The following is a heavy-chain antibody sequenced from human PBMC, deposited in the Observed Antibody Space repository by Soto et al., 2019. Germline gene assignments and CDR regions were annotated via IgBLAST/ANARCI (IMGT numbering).Heavy chain of an antibody. CDR3: ARGAYFLWTLYH. D-gene: IGHD3-10*01. V-gene: IGHV4-59*01. Sequence: ETLSLTCTVSGGSISGYYWSWIRQSPGKGLEWIGYIYYSGSTNYNPSLKSRVTMSLDTPKNQFSLNLNSVTAADTAVYYCARGAYFLWTLYHWGQGTRVPVSS. CDR2: IYYSGST. J-gene: IGHJ5*02. CDR1: GGSISGYY.